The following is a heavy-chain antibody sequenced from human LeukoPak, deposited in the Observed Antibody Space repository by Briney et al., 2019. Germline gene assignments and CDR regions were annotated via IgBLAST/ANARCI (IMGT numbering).Heavy chain of an antibody. D-gene: IGHD6-13*01. V-gene: IGHV3-30*03. CDR2: ISHEGSNK. CDR1: GFTFSSYG. J-gene: IGHJ6*02. CDR3: SAAVGSYFYGMDF. Sequence: PGGSLRLSCAASGFTFSSYGMHWVRRVPGKGLEWVAAISHEGSNKYHADSVKGRFSISRDNSKNTLYLQMNSLRPEDTAVYYCSAAVGSYFYGMDFWGQGTTVTVSS.